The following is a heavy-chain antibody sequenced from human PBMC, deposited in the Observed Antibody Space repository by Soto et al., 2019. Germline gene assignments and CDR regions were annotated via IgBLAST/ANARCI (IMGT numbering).Heavy chain of an antibody. V-gene: IGHV4-59*12. CDR1: GGSISSYY. Sequence: SETLSLTCTVSGGSISSYYWSWIRQPPGKGLEYIGYIYYGGSTNHNPSLQSRVTMSVDTPKNQFSLKLNSVTAADTAVYHCARVLGGTIFQIYALDVWGQGTTVTVSS. D-gene: IGHD3-16*01. J-gene: IGHJ6*02. CDR3: ARVLGGTIFQIYALDV. CDR2: IYYGGST.